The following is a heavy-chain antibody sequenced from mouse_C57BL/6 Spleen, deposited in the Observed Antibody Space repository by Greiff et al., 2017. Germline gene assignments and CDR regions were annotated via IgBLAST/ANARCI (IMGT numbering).Heavy chain of an antibody. CDR2: IDPEDGET. CDR1: GFNIKDYY. J-gene: IGHJ2*01. V-gene: IGHV14-2*01. CDR3: ARSLDSSGYGYYFDY. D-gene: IGHD3-2*02. Sequence: EVQLQQSGAELVKPGASVKLSCTASGFNIKDYYMHWVKQRTEQGLEWIGRIDPEDGETKYAPEFQGKATITADTSSNTAYLQLSSLTSEDTAVYYGARSLDSSGYGYYFDYWGQGTTLTVSS.